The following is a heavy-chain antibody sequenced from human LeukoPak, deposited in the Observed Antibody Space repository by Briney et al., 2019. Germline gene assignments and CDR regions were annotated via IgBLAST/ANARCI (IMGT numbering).Heavy chain of an antibody. CDR2: IIPIFGTA. CDR3: AMGSGSYYNPDY. J-gene: IGHJ4*02. Sequence: SVKVSCKASGYTFTSYGISWVRQAPGQGPEWMGGIIPIFGTANYAQKFQGRVTITADKSTSTAYMELSSLRSEDTAVYYCAMGSGSYYNPDYWGQGTLVTVSS. D-gene: IGHD3-10*01. CDR1: GYTFTSYG. V-gene: IGHV1-69*06.